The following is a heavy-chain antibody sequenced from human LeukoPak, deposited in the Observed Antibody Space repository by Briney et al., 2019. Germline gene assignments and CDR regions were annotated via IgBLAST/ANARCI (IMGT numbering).Heavy chain of an antibody. CDR1: GDSITNYY. V-gene: IGHV4-4*07. Sequence: PSESVSLTCAVSGDSITNYYWSWIRQPAGQGLEWIGHIYVSGRTNYNPSFKSRVSMSIDTSKKQFSLNLTSVSAADTAVYARDRWELTPAKGWFDSWGQGTLVSVSS. J-gene: IGHJ5*01. CDR2: IYVSGRT. CDR3: DRWELTPAKGWFDS. D-gene: IGHD1-26*01.